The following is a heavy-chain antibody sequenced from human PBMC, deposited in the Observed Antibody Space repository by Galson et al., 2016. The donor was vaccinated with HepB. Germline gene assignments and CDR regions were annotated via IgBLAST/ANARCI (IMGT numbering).Heavy chain of an antibody. Sequence: SVKVSCKASGYTFSSYAINWVRQAPGQGLEWMGWIHTRTGGPSYAQGFTGRYVFSLDTAVSTAYLEISRLKTEDTGVYSCARLVAADASVEASDVWGQGTLVTVSS. J-gene: IGHJ3*01. CDR2: IHTRTGGP. CDR1: GYTFSSYA. D-gene: IGHD6-13*01. CDR3: ARLVAADASVEASDV. V-gene: IGHV7-4-1*02.